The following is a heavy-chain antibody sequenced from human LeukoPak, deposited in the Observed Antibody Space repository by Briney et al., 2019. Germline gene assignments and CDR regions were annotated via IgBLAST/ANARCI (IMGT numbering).Heavy chain of an antibody. J-gene: IGHJ4*02. CDR1: GGSINSYY. Sequence: PSETLSLTCSVSGGSINSYYWSWIRQPPGEGLEWIGYIHYSGSTNYNPSLKSRVTISIVTSKNQFSLKLTSVTAADTAVYYCARDQANYFDSSGFSTYWGQGTLVTVAS. CDR3: ARDQANYFDSSGFSTY. D-gene: IGHD3-22*01. CDR2: IHYSGST. V-gene: IGHV4-59*01.